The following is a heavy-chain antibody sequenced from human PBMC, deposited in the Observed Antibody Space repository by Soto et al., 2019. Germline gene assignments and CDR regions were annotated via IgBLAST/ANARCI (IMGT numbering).Heavy chain of an antibody. Sequence: QVQLVQSGAEVKKPGASVKVSCKASGYTFTSYDINWVRQATGQGLEWMGWMNPNSGNTGYAQKFQGRVTMNRNTSIGTGYIELGSLSSEDTAVYYCAGLDTYVLGHWFDPWGQRALVPGSP. CDR3: AGLDTYVLGHWFDP. J-gene: IGHJ5*02. CDR1: GYTFTSYD. V-gene: IGHV1-8*01. CDR2: MNPNSGNT. D-gene: IGHD5-18*01.